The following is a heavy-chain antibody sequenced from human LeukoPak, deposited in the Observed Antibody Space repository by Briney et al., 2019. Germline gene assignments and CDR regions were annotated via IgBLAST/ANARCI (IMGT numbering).Heavy chain of an antibody. J-gene: IGHJ4*02. D-gene: IGHD3-22*01. Sequence: GRSLRLSCAAPGFTFSDYGMHWVRKAPGKGPEGVAIIWYDGSKKYYADSVKGRFTISRDNSKNTLYLQMNSLRAEDTALYYCARGGYYDSSSYYLFDYWGQGTLVTVSS. V-gene: IGHV3-33*01. CDR1: GFTFSDYG. CDR2: IWYDGSKK. CDR3: ARGGYYDSSSYYLFDY.